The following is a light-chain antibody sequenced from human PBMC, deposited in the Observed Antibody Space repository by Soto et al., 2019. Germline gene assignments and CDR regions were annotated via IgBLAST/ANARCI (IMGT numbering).Light chain of an antibody. Sequence: EIVWTQSPGTLSLSPGERATLSCRASQSVSSSYLAWSTQKPGQAPRLLIYGASSRATGIPDRFSGSGSGTDFTLPIRRLEPEDFAVDYCQQYGSSPTFGQGTRLEIK. CDR3: QQYGSSPT. V-gene: IGKV3-20*01. CDR1: QSVSSSY. CDR2: GAS. J-gene: IGKJ5*01.